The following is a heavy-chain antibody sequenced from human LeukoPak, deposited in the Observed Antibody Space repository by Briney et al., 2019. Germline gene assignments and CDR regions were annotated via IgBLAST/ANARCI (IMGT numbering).Heavy chain of an antibody. CDR3: AKGGGSYFDY. D-gene: IGHD1-26*01. Sequence: GGSLRLSCAASGFTFDDYAMPWVRQAPGKGLEWVSLISWDGGSTYYADSVKGRFTISRDNSKNSLYLQMNSLRTEDTALYYCAKGGGSYFDYWGQGTLVTVSS. V-gene: IGHV3-43*02. CDR2: ISWDGGST. CDR1: GFTFDDYA. J-gene: IGHJ4*02.